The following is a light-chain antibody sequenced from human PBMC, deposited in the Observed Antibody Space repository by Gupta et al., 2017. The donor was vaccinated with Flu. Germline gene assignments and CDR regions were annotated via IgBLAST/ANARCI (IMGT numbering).Light chain of an antibody. J-gene: IGLJ1*01. CDR3: QAWDSNTYV. Sequence: CSGDKLGEKHVCWYQQKPGQSPLLVIYQDYRRPSGIPSRFSGSTSVKTATLTITGTQAMDEADYYCQAWDSNTYVFGTGTKVTVL. CDR2: QDY. CDR1: KLGEKH. V-gene: IGLV3-1*01.